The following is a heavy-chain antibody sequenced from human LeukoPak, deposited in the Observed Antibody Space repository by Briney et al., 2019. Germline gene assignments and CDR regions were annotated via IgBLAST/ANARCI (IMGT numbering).Heavy chain of an antibody. D-gene: IGHD3-16*01. V-gene: IGHV4-59*01. CDR2: IYYSGST. CDR1: GGSISSYY. Sequence: PSETLSLTCTVSGGSISSYYWSWIRQSPGKGLEWIGYIYYSGSTNYNPSLKSRVTISVDTSKNQFSLKLSSVTAADTAVYYCARFSTNYVWAYFDYWGQGTLVTVSS. CDR3: ARFSTNYVWAYFDY. J-gene: IGHJ4*02.